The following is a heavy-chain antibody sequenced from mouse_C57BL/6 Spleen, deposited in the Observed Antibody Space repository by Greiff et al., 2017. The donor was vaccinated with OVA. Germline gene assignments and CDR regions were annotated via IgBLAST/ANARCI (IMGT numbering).Heavy chain of an antibody. CDR3: ARSRFYGSSLYWYFDV. J-gene: IGHJ1*03. V-gene: IGHV1-39*01. CDR1: GYSFTDYN. D-gene: IGHD1-1*01. Sequence: VQLKQSGPELVKPGASVKISCKASGYSFTDYNMNWVKQSNGKSLEWIGVINPNYGTTSYNQKFKGKATLTVDQSSSTAYMQLNSLTSEDSAVYYCARSRFYGSSLYWYFDVWGTGTTVTVSS. CDR2: INPNYGTT.